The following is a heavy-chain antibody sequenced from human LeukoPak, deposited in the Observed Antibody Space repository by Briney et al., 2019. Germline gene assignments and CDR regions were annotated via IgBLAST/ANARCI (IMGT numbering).Heavy chain of an antibody. D-gene: IGHD3-3*01. J-gene: IGHJ6*03. CDR3: ARALKYDFWSGYYRNRAPYYYYYMDV. Sequence: PSETLSLTCTVSGGSISSYYWSWIRQPPGKGLEWIGYIYYSGSTNYNPSLKSRVTISVDTSKNQFSLKLSSVTAADTAVYYCARALKYDFWSGYYRNRAPYYYYYMDVWGKGTTVTVSS. CDR2: IYYSGST. CDR1: GGSISSYY. V-gene: IGHV4-59*12.